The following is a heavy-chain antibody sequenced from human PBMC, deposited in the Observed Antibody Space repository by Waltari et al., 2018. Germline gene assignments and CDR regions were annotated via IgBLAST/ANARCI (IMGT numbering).Heavy chain of an antibody. J-gene: IGHJ5*01. D-gene: IGHD6-19*01. Sequence: EVQLVESGGGLVQPGRSLRLSCAASGFTYDDYAMHWVRQRPGKGREWVAGTSWNGGSIGYADSVKGRFTISRDNAKNSLYLQINSLRPEDTALYYCAKDRIPDAVGGTGGLDSWGQGTLVTVSS. CDR2: TSWNGGSI. CDR1: GFTYDDYA. CDR3: AKDRIPDAVGGTGGLDS. V-gene: IGHV3-9*01.